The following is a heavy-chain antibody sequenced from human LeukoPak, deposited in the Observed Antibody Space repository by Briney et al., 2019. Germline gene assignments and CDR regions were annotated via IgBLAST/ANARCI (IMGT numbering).Heavy chain of an antibody. J-gene: IGHJ3*02. D-gene: IGHD4-17*01. CDR1: GGSISSYY. V-gene: IGHV4-59*01. Sequence: SETLSLTCTVSGGSISSYYWSWIRQPPGKGLEWIGYIYYSGSTNYNPSLKSRVTISVDTSKNQFSLKLSSVTAADTAVYYCARDLYGDYDAFDIWGQGTMVTVSS. CDR3: ARDLYGDYDAFDI. CDR2: IYYSGST.